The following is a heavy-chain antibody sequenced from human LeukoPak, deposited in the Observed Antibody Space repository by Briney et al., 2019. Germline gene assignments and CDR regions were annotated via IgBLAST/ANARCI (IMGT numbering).Heavy chain of an antibody. D-gene: IGHD4-23*01. J-gene: IGHJ4*02. CDR2: ISYDGSNK. V-gene: IGHV3-30-3*01. CDR3: AREDYGGNSEGFDY. Sequence: PGGSLRLSCAASGFTFSSYAMHWVRQAPGKGPEWVAVISYDGSNKYYADSVKGRFTISRDNSKNTLYLQMNSLRAEDTAVYYCAREDYGGNSEGFDYWGQGTLVTVSS. CDR1: GFTFSSYA.